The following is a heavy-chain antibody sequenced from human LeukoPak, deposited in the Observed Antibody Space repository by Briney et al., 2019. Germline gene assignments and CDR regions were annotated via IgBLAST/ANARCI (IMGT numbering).Heavy chain of an antibody. V-gene: IGHV3-21*01. D-gene: IGHD2-15*01. CDR1: GFTFSSYS. J-gene: IGHJ5*02. CDR2: ISSSSSYI. Sequence: GGSLRLSCAASGFTFSSYSMNWVRQAPGKGLEWVTSISSSSSYIYYAASVKGRFTISRDNAKNSLYLQMNRLRAEDTAVYYCARDLAPIVVVVAATGWWFDPWGQGTLVTVSS. CDR3: ARDLAPIVVVVAATGWWFDP.